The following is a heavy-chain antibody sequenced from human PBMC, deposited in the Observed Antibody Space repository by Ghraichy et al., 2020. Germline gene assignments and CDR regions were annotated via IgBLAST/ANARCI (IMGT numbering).Heavy chain of an antibody. J-gene: IGHJ6*02. CDR3: ARDRGTGIAAAGTPWDYYGMDV. D-gene: IGHD6-13*01. Sequence: ASVKVSCKASGYTFTSYGISWVRQAPGQGLEWMGWISAYNGNTNYAQKLQGRVTMTTDTSTSTAYMELRSLRSDDTAVYYCARDRGTGIAAAGTPWDYYGMDVWGQGTTVTVSS. CDR2: ISAYNGNT. CDR1: GYTFTSYG. V-gene: IGHV1-18*01.